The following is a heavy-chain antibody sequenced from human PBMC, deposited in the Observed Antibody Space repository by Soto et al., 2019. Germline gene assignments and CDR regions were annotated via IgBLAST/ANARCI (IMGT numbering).Heavy chain of an antibody. D-gene: IGHD2-8*01. CDR2: FEPEDGET. CDR3: AKNGQPPYYYYGMDV. J-gene: IGHJ6*02. CDR1: GYTFTSYA. V-gene: IGHV1-24*01. Sequence: ASVKVSCKASGYTFTSYAMHWVRQAPGKGLEWMGGFEPEDGETIYAQKFQGRVTMTEDTSTDTAYMELRSLTSDDTAIYYCAKNGQPPYYYYGMDVWGQGTTVTVSS.